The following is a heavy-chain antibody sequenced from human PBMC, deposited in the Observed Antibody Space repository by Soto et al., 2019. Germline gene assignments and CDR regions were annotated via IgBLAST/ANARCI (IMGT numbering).Heavy chain of an antibody. D-gene: IGHD5-18*01. V-gene: IGHV3-48*02. CDR3: ARDSTRTAMAYYYYYGMDV. CDR1: GFTFSSYS. Sequence: EVQLVESGGGLVQPGGSLRLSCAASGFTFSSYSMNWVRQAPGKGLEWVSYISSSSSTIYYADSVKGRFTISRDNAKNSLYLQMNSLRDEDTAVYYCARDSTRTAMAYYYYYGMDVWGQGTTVTVSS. J-gene: IGHJ6*02. CDR2: ISSSSSTI.